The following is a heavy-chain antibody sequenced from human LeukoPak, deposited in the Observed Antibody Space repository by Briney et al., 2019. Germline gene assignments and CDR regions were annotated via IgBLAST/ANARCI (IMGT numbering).Heavy chain of an antibody. Sequence: ASVKVSCKASGYTFTSYYMHWVRQAPGQGLEWMGIINPSGGSTSYAQKFQGRVTMTRDMSTSTVYMELSSLRSEDTAVYYCARGRVTMVRGVTKDSWFDPWGQGTLVTVSS. CDR3: ARGRVTMVRGVTKDSWFDP. CDR1: GYTFTSYY. CDR2: INPSGGST. J-gene: IGHJ5*02. D-gene: IGHD3-10*01. V-gene: IGHV1-46*01.